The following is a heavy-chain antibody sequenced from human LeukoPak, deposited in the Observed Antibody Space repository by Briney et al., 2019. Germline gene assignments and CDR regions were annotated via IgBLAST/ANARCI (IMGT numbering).Heavy chain of an antibody. V-gene: IGHV1-2*02. CDR2: INPNSGGT. D-gene: IGHD4-23*01. CDR3: ASTVVTPRGANAFDI. Sequence: ASVKVSCKASGYTFTGYYMHWVRQAPGQGLEWMGWINPNSGGTNYAQKFQGRVTMTRDTSISTAYMELSRLRSDDTAVYYCASTVVTPRGANAFDIWGQGTMVTVSS. J-gene: IGHJ3*02. CDR1: GYTFTGYY.